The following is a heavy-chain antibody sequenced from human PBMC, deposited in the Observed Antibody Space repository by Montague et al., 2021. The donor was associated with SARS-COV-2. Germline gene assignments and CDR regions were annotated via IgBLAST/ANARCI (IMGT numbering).Heavy chain of an antibody. D-gene: IGHD3-22*01. J-gene: IGHJ4*01. CDR1: GFIFSTYT. CDR2: ISGDGTNK. Sequence: SLSLSCSASGFIFSTYTIHWVRQAPGKGLEWVAAISGDGTNKYYAESLKGRSTISRDNSENTLYLQMNSLRPEDTAVYYCARERGGSGYFDYWGHGALVPVSS. CDR3: ARERGGSGYFDY. V-gene: IGHV3-30*04.